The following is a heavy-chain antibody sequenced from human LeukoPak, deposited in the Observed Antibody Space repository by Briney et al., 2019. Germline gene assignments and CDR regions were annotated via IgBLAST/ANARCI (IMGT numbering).Heavy chain of an antibody. CDR2: FHHGGSP. CDR1: GGSINSGDYI. V-gene: IGHV4-30-4*01. D-gene: IGHD4-17*01. Sequence: SETLSLTCTVSGGSINSGDYIWTWIRQPPGKGLEWIARFHHGGSPSYTPSLQSRVTISADTSKNHFSLNLRSVSDADTAVYYCARGLTSDKIDYWGQGTLVTVSS. CDR3: ARGLTSDKIDY. J-gene: IGHJ4*02.